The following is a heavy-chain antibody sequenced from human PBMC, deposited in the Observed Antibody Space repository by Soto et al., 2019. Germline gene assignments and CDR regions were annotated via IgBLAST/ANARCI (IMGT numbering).Heavy chain of an antibody. Sequence: GGSLRPSCAASGFTFSSYAMSWVRQAPGKGLEWVSAISGSGGSTYYADSVKGRFTISRDNSKNTLYLQMNSLRAEDTAVYYCAKDKSPHCSGGSCYSSGKLFYYGMDVWGQGTTVTVSS. V-gene: IGHV3-23*01. J-gene: IGHJ6*02. CDR2: ISGSGGST. CDR1: GFTFSSYA. D-gene: IGHD2-15*01. CDR3: AKDKSPHCSGGSCYSSGKLFYYGMDV.